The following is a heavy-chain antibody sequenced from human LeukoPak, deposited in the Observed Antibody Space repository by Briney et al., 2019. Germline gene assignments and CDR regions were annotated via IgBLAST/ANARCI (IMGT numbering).Heavy chain of an antibody. V-gene: IGHV4-39*01. CDR2: ISYSGST. CDR3: ARLAPFGEMWD. J-gene: IGHJ4*02. CDR1: GGSISSSSYY. D-gene: IGHD3-10*01. Sequence: SETLSLTCTVSGGSISSSSYYWGWLRRPPGKGLEWIGSISYSGSTYYNPSLKSRVTISVDTSKNQFSLKLSSVTAADTAVYYCARLAPFGEMWDWGQGTLVTVSS.